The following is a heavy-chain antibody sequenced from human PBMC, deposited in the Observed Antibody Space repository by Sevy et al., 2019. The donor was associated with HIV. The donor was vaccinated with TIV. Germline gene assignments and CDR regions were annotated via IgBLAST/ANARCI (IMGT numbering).Heavy chain of an antibody. CDR2: ISGSGGST. CDR3: AKDPGFWSGYWYYFDY. V-gene: IGHV3-23*01. D-gene: IGHD3-3*01. J-gene: IGHJ4*02. CDR1: GFTFSSYA. Sequence: GGSLRLSCAASGFTFSSYAMSWVRQAPGKGLEWVSAISGSGGSTYYADSMKCQFTISRDNSKNTLYLQMNSPRAEDTAVYYCAKDPGFWSGYWYYFDYWGQGTLVTVSS.